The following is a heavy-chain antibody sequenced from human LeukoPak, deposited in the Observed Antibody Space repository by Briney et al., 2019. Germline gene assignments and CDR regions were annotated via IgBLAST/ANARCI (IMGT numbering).Heavy chain of an antibody. D-gene: IGHD6-13*01. J-gene: IGHJ3*02. CDR2: IYSGDRT. V-gene: IGHV3-53*01. CDR3: AKGGRGAADGYVFDI. CDR1: RFSVSFTY. Sequence: GGSLRLSCAASRFSVSFTYMSWVRQAPGKGLEWVSLIYSGDRTAYADSVKGRFTISRDDSKNTLDLQMSSLRPEDTAVYYCAKGGRGAADGYVFDIWGQGTMVTVSS.